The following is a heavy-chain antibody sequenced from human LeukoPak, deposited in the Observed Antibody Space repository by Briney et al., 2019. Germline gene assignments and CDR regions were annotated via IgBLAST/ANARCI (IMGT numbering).Heavy chain of an antibody. D-gene: IGHD2-8*01. CDR1: GYSFTSYW. V-gene: IGHV5-51*01. CDR2: IFPGDSDT. CDR3: ARLGYCSNGVCSNLVY. Sequence: GESLKISCQASGYSFTSYWIGWVRPMPGKGLEWMGLIFPGDSDTRYSPSFQGQVTISSDKSITTAHLQWNSLKASDTAMYYCARLGYCSNGVCSNLVYWGQGTLVTVSP. J-gene: IGHJ4*02.